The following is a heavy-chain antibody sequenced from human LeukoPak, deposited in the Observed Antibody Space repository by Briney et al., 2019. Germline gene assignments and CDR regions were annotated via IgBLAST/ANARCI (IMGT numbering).Heavy chain of an antibody. CDR3: ARGGNVVAASNDSFDI. D-gene: IGHD2-15*01. J-gene: IGHJ3*02. CDR1: GFTVSSNY. CDR2: IYIGGST. Sequence: GGSLRLSCAASGFTVSSNYMGWVRQAPGQGLEWVSVIYIGGSTYYADSAKGRFTITRDNSKNTLYLQMNSLRAEDTAVYYCARGGNVVAASNDSFDIWGQGTMVTVSS. V-gene: IGHV3-53*01.